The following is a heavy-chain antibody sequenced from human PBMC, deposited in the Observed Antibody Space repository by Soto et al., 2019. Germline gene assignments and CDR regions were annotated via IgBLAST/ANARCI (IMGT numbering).Heavy chain of an antibody. CDR1: GGTFSSYA. CDR3: ARGVHQLLYSWWFDP. V-gene: IGHV1-69*13. CDR2: IIPIFGTA. D-gene: IGHD2-2*02. Sequence: SVKVSCKASGGTFSSYAISWVRQAPGQGLEWMGGIIPIFGTANYAQKFQGRVTITADESTSTAYMELSSLRSEDTAVYYCARGVHQLLYSWWFDPWGHGTLVTVSS. J-gene: IGHJ5*02.